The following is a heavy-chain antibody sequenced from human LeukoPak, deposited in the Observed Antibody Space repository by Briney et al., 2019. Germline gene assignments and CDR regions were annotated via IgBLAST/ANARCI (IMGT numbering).Heavy chain of an antibody. Sequence: SSETLSLTCADYGGYFSGYYWSWIRQPPGKGLEWIGEINHSGSTNYNPSIKSRVTISVDTSKNQFSLKLSSVTAADTAVYYCARATGYYDSSGYYDPVSNFDYWGQGTLVTVSS. J-gene: IGHJ4*02. CDR2: INHSGST. CDR1: GGYFSGYY. V-gene: IGHV4-34*01. CDR3: ARATGYYDSSGYYDPVSNFDY. D-gene: IGHD3-22*01.